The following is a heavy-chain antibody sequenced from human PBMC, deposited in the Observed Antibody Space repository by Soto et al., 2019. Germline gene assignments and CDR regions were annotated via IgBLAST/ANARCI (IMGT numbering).Heavy chain of an antibody. J-gene: IGHJ4*02. CDR3: ARHSGSYFRDY. CDR2: IFYSGST. D-gene: IGHD1-26*01. Sequence: SETLSLTCTVSGGSISNYYWSWIRQPPGRGLEWIGHIFYSGSTNYNPALKSRVTISVDTSKSQFSLKLNSVTAADTAVYYCARHSGSYFRDYWGQGTLVTVSS. V-gene: IGHV4-59*08. CDR1: GGSISNYY.